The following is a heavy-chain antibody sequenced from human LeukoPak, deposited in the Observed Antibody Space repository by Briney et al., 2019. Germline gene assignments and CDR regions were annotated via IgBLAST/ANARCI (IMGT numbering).Heavy chain of an antibody. CDR1: GGSISSYY. CDR3: ARVGAARGEYGSGSYYNDY. V-gene: IGHV4-4*07. Sequence: SETLSLTCTVSGGSISSYYWSWIRQPAGKGLEWIGRIYTSGSTNYNPSLKSRVTMSVDTSKNQYSLKLSSVTAADTAVYYCARVGAARGEYGSGSYYNDYWGQGTLVTVSS. CDR2: IYTSGST. J-gene: IGHJ4*02. D-gene: IGHD3-10*01.